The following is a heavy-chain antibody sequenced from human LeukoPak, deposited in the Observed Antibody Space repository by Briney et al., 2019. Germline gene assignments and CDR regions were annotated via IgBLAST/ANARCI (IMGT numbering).Heavy chain of an antibody. J-gene: IGHJ4*02. D-gene: IGHD3-22*01. CDR2: IYYSGST. CDR1: GVSISTSSYY. CDR3: ARDSSGYRGIDY. Sequence: SETLSLTCTVSGVSISTSSYYWGWIRQPPGKGLEWIGSIYYSGSTYYNPSLKSRLTISVDTYKNQFSLKLRSVTAADTAVYYCARDSSGYRGIDYWGQGILVTVSS. V-gene: IGHV4-39*02.